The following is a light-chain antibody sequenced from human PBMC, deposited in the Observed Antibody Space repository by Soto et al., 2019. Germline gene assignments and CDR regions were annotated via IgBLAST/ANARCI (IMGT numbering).Light chain of an antibody. CDR1: QSISKW. CDR2: DAS. J-gene: IGKJ1*01. Sequence: DIQMTQSPSTLSASIGDRVTITCRASQSISKWLAWHQQKPGKAPKLLIYDASTLQSGVPPRFSGSGSGKEFTLTTRSLQPDDIATYSCQQYSSYSAWTCGEGTKVDI. V-gene: IGKV1-5*01. CDR3: QQYSSYSAWT.